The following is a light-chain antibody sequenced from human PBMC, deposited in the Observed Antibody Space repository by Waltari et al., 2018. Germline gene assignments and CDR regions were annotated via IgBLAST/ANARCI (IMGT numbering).Light chain of an antibody. CDR3: QQSYSLGIT. J-gene: IGKJ5*01. CDR1: QSISSY. V-gene: IGKV1-39*01. Sequence: DIQMTQSPSSLSASVGDRVTITCRASQSISSYLNWYQQKPGKAPKLLIYAASSLQSGVPSRFSGSGSGTDFTHTISSLQPEDFATYYCQQSYSLGITFGQGTRLEIK. CDR2: AAS.